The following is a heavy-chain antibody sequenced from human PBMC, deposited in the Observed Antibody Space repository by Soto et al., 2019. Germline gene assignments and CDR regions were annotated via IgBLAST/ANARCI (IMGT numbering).Heavy chain of an antibody. J-gene: IGHJ4*02. CDR1: GFTFSHYG. D-gene: IGHD3-22*01. V-gene: IGHV3-33*01. CDR3: ARDDDTSGHSSHFGY. Sequence: QVQLVESGGGVVQPGRSLRLSCATSGFTFSHYGMHWVRQAPGKGLEWVAAIKSDGSEEYYLDSVKGRFTISRDNSKNTLSLQMNGLRAEDAAVYYCARDDDTSGHSSHFGYWGQGTLVTV. CDR2: IKSDGSEE.